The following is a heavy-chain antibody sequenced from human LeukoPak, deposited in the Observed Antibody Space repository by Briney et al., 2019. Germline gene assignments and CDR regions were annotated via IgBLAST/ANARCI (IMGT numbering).Heavy chain of an antibody. V-gene: IGHV3-23*01. CDR3: AKWEMSGWLNRGAFDI. CDR1: GFTFSSYA. D-gene: IGHD6-19*01. Sequence: GGSLRLSCAASGFTFSSYAMSWVRQAPGKGLEWVSAISGSGGSTYYADSVKGRFTISRDNSKNTLYLQMNSLRAEDTAVYYCAKWEMSGWLNRGAFDIWGQGTMVTVSS. CDR2: ISGSGGST. J-gene: IGHJ3*02.